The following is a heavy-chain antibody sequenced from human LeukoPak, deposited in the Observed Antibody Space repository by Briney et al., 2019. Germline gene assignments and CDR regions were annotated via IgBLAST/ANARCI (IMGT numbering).Heavy chain of an antibody. D-gene: IGHD5-24*01. Sequence: GVTLRLPRAASGYTFSSYWMHWVRHPPGKGLVWVSRINSDGSSTRNADSVKGRFTISRDNSKNTLYLQMNSLKAEDTAVYYGASGDGHAFNVWGQGTMVTVSS. CDR1: GYTFSSYW. CDR2: INSDGSST. J-gene: IGHJ3*01. V-gene: IGHV3-74*01. CDR3: ASGDGHAFNV.